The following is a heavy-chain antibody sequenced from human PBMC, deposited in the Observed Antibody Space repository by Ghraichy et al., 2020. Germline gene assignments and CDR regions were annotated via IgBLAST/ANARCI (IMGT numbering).Heavy chain of an antibody. J-gene: IGHJ3*02. CDR1: GFTFSSYS. D-gene: IGHD3-22*01. CDR2: ISSSSSYI. V-gene: IGHV3-21*01. CDR3: AREPYYYDSSGYSRGAFDI. Sequence: GGSLRLSCAASGFTFSSYSMNWVRQAPGKGLEWVSSISSSSSYIYYADSVKGRFTISRDNAKNSLYLQMNSLRAEDTAVYYCAREPYYYDSSGYSRGAFDIWGQGTMVTVSS.